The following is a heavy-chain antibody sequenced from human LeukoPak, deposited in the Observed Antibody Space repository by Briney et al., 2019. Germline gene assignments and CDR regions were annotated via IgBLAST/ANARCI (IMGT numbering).Heavy chain of an antibody. D-gene: IGHD3-10*01. CDR2: IRYDGSNK. Sequence: GGSLRLSCAASGFTFSSYGMHWVRQAPGKGLEWVAFIRYDGSNKYYADSVKGRFTISRDNSKNTLYLQMNSLRAEDTAVYYCAKGGYYGSGSLNWFDPWGQGTLVTVSS. V-gene: IGHV3-30*02. CDR3: AKGGYYGSGSLNWFDP. J-gene: IGHJ5*02. CDR1: GFTFSSYG.